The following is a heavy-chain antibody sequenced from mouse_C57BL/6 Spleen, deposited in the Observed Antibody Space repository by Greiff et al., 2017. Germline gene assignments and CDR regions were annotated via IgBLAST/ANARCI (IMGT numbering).Heavy chain of an antibody. V-gene: IGHV1-22*01. CDR2: INPNNGGT. J-gene: IGHJ2*01. CDR3: ASGGVRNYFGC. Sequence: VQLQQSGPELVKPGASVKMSCKASGYTFTDYNMHWVKQSHGKSLEWIGYINPNNGGTSYNQKFKGKATLTVNKSSSTAYMGLRSLTSEDSAVYCCASGGVRNYFGCWGQGTALAVSS. CDR1: GYTFTDYN. D-gene: IGHD2-14*01.